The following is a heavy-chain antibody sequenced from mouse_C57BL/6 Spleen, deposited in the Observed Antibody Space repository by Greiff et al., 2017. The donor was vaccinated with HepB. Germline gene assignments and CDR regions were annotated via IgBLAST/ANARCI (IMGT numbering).Heavy chain of an antibody. CDR3: ARWGGNYVRYFDV. CDR2: IYPGDGDT. CDR1: GYAFSSSW. D-gene: IGHD2-1*01. Sequence: VKLQESGPELVKPGASVKISCKASGYAFSSSWMNWVKQRPGKGLEWIGRIYPGDGDTNYNGKFKGKATLTADKSSSTAYMQLSSLTSEDSAVYFCARWGGNYVRYFDVWGTGTTVTVSS. J-gene: IGHJ1*03. V-gene: IGHV1-82*01.